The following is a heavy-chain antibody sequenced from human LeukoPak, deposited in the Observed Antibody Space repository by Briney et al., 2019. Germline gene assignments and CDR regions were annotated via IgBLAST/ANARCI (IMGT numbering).Heavy chain of an antibody. D-gene: IGHD4-17*01. Sequence: GGSLRLSCAASGFTVSSNYMSWVRQAPGKGLEWVSFTYSGGSTYFADSVKGRFTISRDNSKNTLYLQMNSLRAEDTAVYYCAKGRRSTRDAFDIWGQGTMVTVSS. CDR1: GFTVSSNY. CDR3: AKGRRSTRDAFDI. J-gene: IGHJ3*02. V-gene: IGHV3-66*01. CDR2: TYSGGST.